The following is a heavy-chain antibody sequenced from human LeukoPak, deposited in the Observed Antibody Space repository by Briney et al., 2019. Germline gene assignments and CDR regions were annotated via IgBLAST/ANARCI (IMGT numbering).Heavy chain of an antibody. J-gene: IGHJ4*02. Sequence: GGSLRLSCAASGFTFSNHGMNWVRQAPGKGLEWVAYITGTGIHTEYADSVKGRFTISRDNAKNSLFLLINSLRAEDTAVYFCARVAAPGTYYFDSWGQGTVVTVSS. CDR2: ITGTGIHT. CDR3: ARVAAPGTYYFDS. CDR1: GFTFSNHG. D-gene: IGHD6-13*01. V-gene: IGHV3-21*05.